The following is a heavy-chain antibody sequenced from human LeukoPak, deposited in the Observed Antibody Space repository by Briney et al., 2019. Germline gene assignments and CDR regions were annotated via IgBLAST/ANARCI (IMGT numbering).Heavy chain of an antibody. J-gene: IGHJ6*03. CDR3: ASATGVEVAGTTYYYFYYMNV. CDR2: INPDSGGT. Sequence: ASVKVSCKASGHTFTGYSIQWVRQAPGQGLEWMGWINPDSGGTNYAQNFQGRVTLTRDTSNSTAYMELSRLRSDDTAVYYCASATGVEVAGTTYYYFYYMNVWGEGITVTVSS. D-gene: IGHD6-19*01. V-gene: IGHV1-2*02. CDR1: GHTFTGYS.